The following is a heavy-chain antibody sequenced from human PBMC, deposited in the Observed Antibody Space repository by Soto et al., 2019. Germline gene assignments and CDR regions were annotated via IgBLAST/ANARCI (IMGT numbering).Heavy chain of an antibody. Sequence: SETLSLTCTVSGGSISSGGYYWSWIRQHPGKGLEWIGYIYYSGSTYYNPSLKSRVTISVDTSKNQFSLKLSSVTAADTAVYYCARVLVTMVPNAFDIWGQGTMVTVSS. CDR3: ARVLVTMVPNAFDI. CDR2: IYYSGST. V-gene: IGHV4-31*03. J-gene: IGHJ3*02. D-gene: IGHD3-10*01. CDR1: GGSISSGGYY.